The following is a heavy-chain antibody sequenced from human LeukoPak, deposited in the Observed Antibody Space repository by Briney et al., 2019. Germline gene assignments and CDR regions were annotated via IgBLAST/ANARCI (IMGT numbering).Heavy chain of an antibody. J-gene: IGHJ4*01. CDR1: GFSISDYW. CDR2: INEDGTRQ. Sequence: GGSLRLSCAASGFSISDYWMNWVRLVPGKGLEWVANINEDGTRQDYVASVRGRFTISRNNAKNSLYLQMISLGAEDTAVYYCASRESSMSRSHWGHGTLVTVSS. V-gene: IGHV3-7*01. D-gene: IGHD2/OR15-2a*01. CDR3: ASRESSMSRSH.